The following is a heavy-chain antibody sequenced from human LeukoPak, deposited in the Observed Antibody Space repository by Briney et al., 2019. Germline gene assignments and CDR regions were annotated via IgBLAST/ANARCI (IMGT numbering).Heavy chain of an antibody. CDR2: IIPIFGTA. Sequence: SVKVSCKASGGTFSSYAISWVRQAPGQGLEWMGGIIPIFGTANYAQKFQGRVTITTDESTSTAYMELSSLRSEDTAVYYCASSKFPVGQHDPWGQGTLVTVSS. D-gene: IGHD2-2*01. CDR3: ASSKFPVGQHDP. CDR1: GGTFSSYA. V-gene: IGHV1-69*05. J-gene: IGHJ5*02.